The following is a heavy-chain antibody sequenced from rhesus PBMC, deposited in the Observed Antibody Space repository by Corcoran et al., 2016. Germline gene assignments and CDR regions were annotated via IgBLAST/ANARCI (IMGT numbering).Heavy chain of an antibody. CDR1: GVSFNNYW. V-gene: IGHV4-80*01. CDR2: INGNIESP. Sequence: QVQLQESGPGLVKPSEILSLTCAVSGVSFNNYWWTCVRQPPGKGQEGIGEINGNIESPTYKSDLKDRVTISKDASKSQFSLGLTSVTAADTAVYYCARPWEDMDVWGRGLLVTVSS. CDR3: ARPWEDMDV. J-gene: IGHJ5-2*02. D-gene: IGHD1-44*02.